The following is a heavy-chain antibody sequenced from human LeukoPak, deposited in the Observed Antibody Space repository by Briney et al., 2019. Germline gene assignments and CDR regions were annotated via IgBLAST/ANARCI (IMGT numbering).Heavy chain of an antibody. CDR1: GGSFSGYY. Sequence: SETLSLTCAVYGGSFSGYYWSWIRQPPGKGLEWIGEINHSGSTNYNPSLKSRVTISVDTSKNQFSLKLSSVTAADTAVYYCARRYDILTGYYSLDYWGQGTLVTVSS. D-gene: IGHD3-9*01. CDR2: INHSGST. V-gene: IGHV4-34*01. CDR3: ARRYDILTGYYSLDY. J-gene: IGHJ4*02.